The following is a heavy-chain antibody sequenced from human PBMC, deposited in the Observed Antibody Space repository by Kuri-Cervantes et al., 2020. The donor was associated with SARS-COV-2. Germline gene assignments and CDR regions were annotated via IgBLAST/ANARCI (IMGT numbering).Heavy chain of an antibody. CDR2: IYYSGST. J-gene: IGHJ4*02. CDR1: GGSISSYY. Sequence: SETLSLTCTVSGGSISSYYWGWIRQPPGKGLEWIGSIYYSGSTYYNPSLKSRVTISVDTSKNQLSLKLISVTAADTAVYYCARLLPGPVDYWGQGTLVTVSS. V-gene: IGHV4-39*01. D-gene: IGHD3-16*01. CDR3: ARLLPGPVDY.